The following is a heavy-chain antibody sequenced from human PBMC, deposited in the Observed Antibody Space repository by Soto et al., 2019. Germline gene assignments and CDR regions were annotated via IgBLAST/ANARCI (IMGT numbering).Heavy chain of an antibody. Sequence: SETLSLTCTVPGGSISSGDYYWSWIRQPPGKGLEWIGYIYYSGSTYYNPSLKSRVTIPVDTSKNQFSLKLSSVTAADTAVYYCARDQGYSYGLYYFDYWGQGTLVTVSS. CDR3: ARDQGYSYGLYYFDY. D-gene: IGHD5-18*01. CDR2: IYYSGST. J-gene: IGHJ4*02. V-gene: IGHV4-30-4*01. CDR1: GGSISSGDYY.